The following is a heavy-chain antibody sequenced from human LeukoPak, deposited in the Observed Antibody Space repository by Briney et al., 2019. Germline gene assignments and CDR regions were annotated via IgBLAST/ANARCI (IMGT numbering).Heavy chain of an antibody. Sequence: GGSLRLSCAASGFTFSRKSMNWVRQAPGKGLEWISYISSSSYNIYYADSLKGRITISRDNARSTLYLQMNSLRAEDTAVYYCATDGRSSGWYGFDYWGQGILVTVSS. CDR3: ATDGRSSGWYGFDY. V-gene: IGHV3-21*05. D-gene: IGHD6-19*01. J-gene: IGHJ4*02. CDR2: ISSSSYNI. CDR1: GFTFSRKS.